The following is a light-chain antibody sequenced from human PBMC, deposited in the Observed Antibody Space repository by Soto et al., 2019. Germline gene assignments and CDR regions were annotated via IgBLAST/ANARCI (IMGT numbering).Light chain of an antibody. CDR1: SSDVGGYNF. CDR2: RVT. V-gene: IGLV2-8*01. CDR3: SSYAGSTLYV. J-gene: IGLJ1*01. Sequence: QSALTQPPSASGSPGQSVTISCTGTSSDVGGYNFVSWYQQHPGKAPKLIIYRVTKRPSGVPDRFSGSKSGNTASLTVSGLQAEDEADYYCSSYAGSTLYVFGTGTKVTVL.